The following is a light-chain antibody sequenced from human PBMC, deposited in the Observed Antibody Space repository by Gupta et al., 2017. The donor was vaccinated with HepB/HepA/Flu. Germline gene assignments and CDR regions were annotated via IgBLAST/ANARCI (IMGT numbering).Light chain of an antibody. CDR1: SSDVGGYNY. Sequence: QSALTQPASVSGSPGQSITISCTGTSSDVGGYNYVSRYQQHPGKAPKLMIYDVNNRPSGVSNRFSGSKFGNTASLTISGLQAKDEADYYCSSYTSSSTLVVFGGGTKLTVL. V-gene: IGLV2-14*03. CDR2: DVN. CDR3: SSYTSSSTLVV. J-gene: IGLJ2*01.